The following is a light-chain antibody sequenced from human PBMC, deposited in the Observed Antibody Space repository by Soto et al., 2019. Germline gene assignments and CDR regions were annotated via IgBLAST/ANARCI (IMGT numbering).Light chain of an antibody. CDR3: QQYNYWPPFT. CDR2: GAS. Sequence: EIVMTQSPATLSVSPGDRATLSCRASQSASNNVAWYHQNPGQAPRLLIYGASTRASGLPARFSGSGSGTDFTLTISSLQSEDFGVYYCQQYNYWPPFTFGQGTKLEIK. V-gene: IGKV3-15*01. CDR1: QSASNN. J-gene: IGKJ2*01.